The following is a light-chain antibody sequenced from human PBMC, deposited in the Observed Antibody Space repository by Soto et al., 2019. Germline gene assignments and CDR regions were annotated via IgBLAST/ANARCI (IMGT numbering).Light chain of an antibody. V-gene: IGLV2-8*01. CDR3: SSYAGSNNF. J-gene: IGLJ2*01. CDR2: EVT. CDR1: SSDLGGYNY. Sequence: QSALTQPPSASGSPGQSVTISCTGTSSDLGGYNYVSWYQQHPGKAPKLMIYEVTKRPSGVPDRFSGAKSGNTASLTVSGLQADDEADYNCSSYAGSNNFFGGGTKLTVL.